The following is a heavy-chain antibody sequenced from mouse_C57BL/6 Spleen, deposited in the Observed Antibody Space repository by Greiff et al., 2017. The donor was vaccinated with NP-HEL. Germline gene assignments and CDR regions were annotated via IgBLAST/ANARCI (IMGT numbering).Heavy chain of an antibody. Sequence: VQLQQPGAELVRPGSSVKLSCKASGYTFTSYWMDWVKQRPGQGLEWIGNIYPSDSETHYNQKFKDKATLTVDKSSSTAYMQLSSLTSEDSAVYYCARYGSSYVGHFDYWGQGTTLTVSS. D-gene: IGHD1-1*01. CDR3: ARYGSSYVGHFDY. V-gene: IGHV1-61*01. CDR2: IYPSDSET. CDR1: GYTFTSYW. J-gene: IGHJ2*01.